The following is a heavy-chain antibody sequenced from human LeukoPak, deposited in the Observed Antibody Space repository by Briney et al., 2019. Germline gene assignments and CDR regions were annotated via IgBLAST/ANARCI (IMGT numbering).Heavy chain of an antibody. D-gene: IGHD6-6*01. CDR1: GGSISSSSYY. CDR2: IYYSGST. V-gene: IGHV4-39*01. J-gene: IGHJ4*02. CDR3: ARLGEFASSSSSAGGNF. Sequence: SETLSLTCTVSGGSISSSSYYWGWIRQPPGKGLEWIGSIYYSGSTYYNPSLKSRVTISVDTSKNQFSLKLSSVTAADTAVYYCARLGEFASSSSSAGGNFWGQGTLVTVSS.